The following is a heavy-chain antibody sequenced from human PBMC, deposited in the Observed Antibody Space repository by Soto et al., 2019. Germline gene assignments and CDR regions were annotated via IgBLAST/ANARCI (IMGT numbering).Heavy chain of an antibody. V-gene: IGHV5-10-1*03. J-gene: IGHJ6*02. CDR3: GIVVVPDADYYYYGMDG. D-gene: IGHD2-2*01. CDR2: IDPSDSYT. Sequence: EVQLVQSGAEVKKPGESLRISCKGSGYSFTSYWISWVRQMPGKGLEWMGRIDPSDSYTNYSPSFQGHVTISADKSISTADLQWSCRKASDTAMYYCGIVVVPDADYYYYGMDGWGQGTTVTVSS. CDR1: GYSFTSYW.